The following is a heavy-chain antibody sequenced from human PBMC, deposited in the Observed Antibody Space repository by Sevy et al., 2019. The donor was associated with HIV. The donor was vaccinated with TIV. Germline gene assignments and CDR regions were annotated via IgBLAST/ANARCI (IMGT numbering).Heavy chain of an antibody. CDR3: ARAVVAAAVDNWFDP. Sequence: SETLSLTCAVSGYSISSGYYWGWIRQPPGKGLEWIGSIYHSGSTYYYPSLKSRVTISVDTSKNQFSLKLSSVTAADTAVYFCARAVVAAAVDNWFDPWGQGTLVTVSS. J-gene: IGHJ5*02. D-gene: IGHD6-13*01. CDR1: GYSISSGYY. CDR2: IYHSGST. V-gene: IGHV4-38-2*01.